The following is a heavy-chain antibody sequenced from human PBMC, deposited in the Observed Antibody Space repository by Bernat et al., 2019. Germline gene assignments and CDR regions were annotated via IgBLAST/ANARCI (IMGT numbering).Heavy chain of an antibody. J-gene: IGHJ4*02. CDR2: ISAYNGNT. Sequence: QVQLVQSGAEVKKPGASVKVSCKASGYTFTSYGISWVRQAPGQGLEWMGWISAYNGNTNYAQKLQGRVTMTTDTSTSTVYMELRSLRSDDTAVYYCARDTDWLWPPEYYFDYWGQGTLVTVSS. D-gene: IGHD5-18*01. V-gene: IGHV1-18*01. CDR1: GYTFTSYG. CDR3: ARDTDWLWPPEYYFDY.